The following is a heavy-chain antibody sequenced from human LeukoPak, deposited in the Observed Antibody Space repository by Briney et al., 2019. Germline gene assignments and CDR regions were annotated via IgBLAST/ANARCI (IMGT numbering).Heavy chain of an antibody. V-gene: IGHV4-34*01. CDR3: ARGQQQLVLSS. CDR2: INHSGSP. J-gene: IGHJ4*02. Sequence: PSETLSLTCAVYGGSFSSYYWSWIRQHPGKGREWSGEINHSGSPHYHPSLKSRVTISVDTSKNQLSLKLSSVTAADTAAYYCARGQQQLVLSSWGQGTLVTVSS. D-gene: IGHD6-13*01. CDR1: GGSFSSYY.